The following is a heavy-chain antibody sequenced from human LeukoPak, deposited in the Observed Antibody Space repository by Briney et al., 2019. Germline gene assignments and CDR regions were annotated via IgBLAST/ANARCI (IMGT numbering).Heavy chain of an antibody. CDR1: GGSISSSSYY. J-gene: IGHJ6*03. CDR2: IYYSGST. CDR3: ARGGYYYMDV. Sequence: SETLSLTCTVSGGSISSSSYYWGWIRQPPGKGLEWIGSIYYSGSTYYNPSLKSRVTISLDTSKKEFSLKVSSVTAADTAVYYCARGGYYYMDVWGKGTTVTVSS. V-gene: IGHV4-39*07.